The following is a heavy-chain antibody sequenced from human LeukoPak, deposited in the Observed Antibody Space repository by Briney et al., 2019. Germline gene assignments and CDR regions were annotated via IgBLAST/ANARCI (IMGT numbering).Heavy chain of an antibody. CDR1: GFTFREYG. J-gene: IGHJ4*02. CDR3: ATYRQVLLPFES. V-gene: IGHV3-20*04. Sequence: GGSLRLSCAASGFTFREYGMTWVRQLPGKGLEWVSTIRWNGDITGYADSVKGRFTISRDNAKNSLFLQMNSLGAEDTAIYYCATYRQVLLPFESWGQGTLVTVSS. D-gene: IGHD5-18*01. CDR2: IRWNGDIT.